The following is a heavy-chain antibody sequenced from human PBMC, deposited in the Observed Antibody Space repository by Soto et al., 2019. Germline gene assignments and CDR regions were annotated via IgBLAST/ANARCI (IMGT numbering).Heavy chain of an antibody. Sequence: QVQLVQSGAEVKKPGASVKVSCKASGYTFTSYGISWVRQAPGQGLAWMGWISAYNGNTNHSLKLQGRVTMTTDTSTSTAYMELRSLRSDDTAVYYCARWGKIRYFDWSSRFQHWGQGTLVTVSS. J-gene: IGHJ1*01. CDR1: GYTFTSYG. V-gene: IGHV1-18*01. CDR3: ARWGKIRYFDWSSRFQH. D-gene: IGHD3-9*01. CDR2: ISAYNGNT.